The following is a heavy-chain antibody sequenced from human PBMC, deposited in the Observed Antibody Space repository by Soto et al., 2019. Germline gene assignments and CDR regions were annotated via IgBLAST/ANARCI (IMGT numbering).Heavy chain of an antibody. D-gene: IGHD3-10*01. Sequence: EVQLVESGGGLVKPGGSLRLSCAASGFTFSNAWMSWVRQAPGKGLEWVGRIKSKTDGGTTDYAAPVKGRFTISRDDSKNTLYLQMNSLKTEDTAVYYCTTLRASMVRGVIISYYYYYYMDVWGKGTTVTVSS. CDR3: TTLRASMVRGVIISYYYYYYMDV. CDR1: GFTFSNAW. CDR2: IKSKTDGGTT. J-gene: IGHJ6*03. V-gene: IGHV3-15*01.